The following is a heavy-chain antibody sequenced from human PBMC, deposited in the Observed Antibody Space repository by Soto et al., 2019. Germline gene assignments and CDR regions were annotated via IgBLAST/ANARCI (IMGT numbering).Heavy chain of an antibody. D-gene: IGHD6-13*01. V-gene: IGHV3-30*18. J-gene: IGHJ4*02. CDR3: ANRHSSSWYYFDY. CDR2: ISYDGGDK. Sequence: QVQLVESGGGVVQPGRSLRLSCAASGFTFSNFAMHWVRQAPGKGLEWVAVISYDGGDKYSADSVKGRFTISRDNSKNSVYLQMNRLRAEDTAVYYCANRHSSSWYYFDYWGQGTLVTVSS. CDR1: GFTFSNFA.